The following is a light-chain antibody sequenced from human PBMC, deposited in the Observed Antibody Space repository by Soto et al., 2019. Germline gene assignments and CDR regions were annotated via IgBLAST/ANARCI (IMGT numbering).Light chain of an antibody. CDR3: HQSYNTPRT. V-gene: IGKV1-39*01. Sequence: DIQMTPSPSSLSASVGDRVTITCRASQSISSFLNWYRQKPGKAPKVLIFAASSLQSGVPSRFSRSGSGTDFTLTISSLQPEDFATYYCHQSYNTPRTFGQGTKVEIK. CDR1: QSISSF. J-gene: IGKJ1*01. CDR2: AAS.